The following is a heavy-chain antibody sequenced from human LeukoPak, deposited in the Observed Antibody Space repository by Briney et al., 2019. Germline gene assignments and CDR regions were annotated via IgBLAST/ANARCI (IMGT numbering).Heavy chain of an antibody. J-gene: IGHJ6*02. CDR3: GRGGIAVAGTLLYYYGMDV. CDR1: GYTFTSYG. V-gene: IGHV1-18*04. CDR2: ISAYNGNT. Sequence: ASVNVSCKASGYTFTSYGISWVRQAPGQGLEWMGWISAYNGNTNYAQKLQGRVTMTTDTSTSTAYLELRSLRSDDTAVYYCGRGGIAVAGTLLYYYGMDVWGQGTTVTVSS. D-gene: IGHD6-19*01.